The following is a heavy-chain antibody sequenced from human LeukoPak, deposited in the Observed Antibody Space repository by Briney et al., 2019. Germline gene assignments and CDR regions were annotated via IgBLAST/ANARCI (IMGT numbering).Heavy chain of an antibody. CDR3: ARAVTRQQLVSSY. CDR1: GYTFTGYY. Sequence: ASVKVSCKASGYTFTGYYMHWVRQAPGQGLEWMGWINPNSGGTNYAQKFQGRVTMTRDTPISTAYMELSRLRSDDTAVYYCARAVTRQQLVSSYWGQGTLVTVSS. J-gene: IGHJ4*02. D-gene: IGHD6-13*01. V-gene: IGHV1-2*02. CDR2: INPNSGGT.